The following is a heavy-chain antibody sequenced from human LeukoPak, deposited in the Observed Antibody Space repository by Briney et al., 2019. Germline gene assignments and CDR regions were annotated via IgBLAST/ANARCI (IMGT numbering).Heavy chain of an antibody. CDR1: GGSVSSGSYY. V-gene: IGHV4-61*01. J-gene: IGHJ4*02. Sequence: SPSETLSLTCTVSGGSVSSGSYYWSWIRQPPGKGLEWIGYIYYSGSTIYNPSLKSRVTISVDTSKNQFSLKLSSVTAADTAVFYCARVYQYDFWSGYPDYWGRGTLVTVSS. CDR2: IYYSGST. D-gene: IGHD3-3*01. CDR3: ARVYQYDFWSGYPDY.